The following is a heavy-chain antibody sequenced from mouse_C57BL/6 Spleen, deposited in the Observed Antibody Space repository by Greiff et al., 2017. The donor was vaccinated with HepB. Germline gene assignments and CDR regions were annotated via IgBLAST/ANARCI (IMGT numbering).Heavy chain of an antibody. CDR1: GYSITSGYY. D-gene: IGHD1-1*01. J-gene: IGHJ3*01. CDR3: ARDEGGRYWFAY. Sequence: EVQLQQSGPGLVKPSQSLSLTCSVTGYSITSGYYWNWIRQFPGNKLEWMGYISYDGSNNYNPSLKNRISITRDTSKNQFFLKLNSVTTEDTATYYCARDEGGRYWFAYWGQGTLVTVSA. CDR2: ISYDGSN. V-gene: IGHV3-6*01.